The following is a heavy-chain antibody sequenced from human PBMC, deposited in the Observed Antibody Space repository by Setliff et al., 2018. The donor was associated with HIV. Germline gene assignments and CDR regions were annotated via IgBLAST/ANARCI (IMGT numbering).Heavy chain of an antibody. CDR1: GFTFSSYG. J-gene: IGHJ4*02. CDR3: ARGAARQVDY. V-gene: IGHV1-2*02. Sequence: GASVKVSCAASGFTFSSYGMHWVRQAPGQGLEWMGWINPNSGGTNYAQKFQGRVTMTRDTSISTAYMELARVRSDDTAVYYCARGAARQVDYWGQGTLVTVSS. D-gene: IGHD6-6*01. CDR2: INPNSGGT.